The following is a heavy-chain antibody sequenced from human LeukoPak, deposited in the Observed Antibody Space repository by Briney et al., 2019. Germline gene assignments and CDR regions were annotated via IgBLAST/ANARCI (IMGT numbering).Heavy chain of an antibody. D-gene: IGHD3-9*01. V-gene: IGHV4-34*01. CDR3: ARDNLAYDILTGYDADAFDI. CDR1: GGSFSGYY. CDR2: INHSGST. Sequence: PSETLSLTCAVYGGSFSGYYWSWIRQPPGKGLEWIGEINHSGSTNYNPSLKSRVTISVDTSKNQFSLKLSSVTAADTAVYYCARDNLAYDILTGYDADAFDIWGQGTMATVSS. J-gene: IGHJ3*02.